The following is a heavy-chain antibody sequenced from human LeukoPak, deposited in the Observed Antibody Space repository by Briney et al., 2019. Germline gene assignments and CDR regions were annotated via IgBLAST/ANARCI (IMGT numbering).Heavy chain of an antibody. Sequence: SETLSLTCTVSGGYISGYYWSWIRQPAGKGLEWVGRIYTSGSTHYNPSLKSRVTMSVDTSKNQFSLNLSSVTAADTAAYYCARLMTGTTTAFDIWGQGTMVTVSS. J-gene: IGHJ3*02. D-gene: IGHD1-7*01. CDR1: GGYISGYY. CDR3: ARLMTGTTTAFDI. CDR2: IYTSGST. V-gene: IGHV4-4*07.